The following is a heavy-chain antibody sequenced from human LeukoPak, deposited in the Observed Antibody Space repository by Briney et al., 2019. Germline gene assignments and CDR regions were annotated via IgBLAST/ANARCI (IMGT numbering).Heavy chain of an antibody. Sequence: QAGGSLRLSCAASGFTFSNYAMSWVRQAPGKGLEWVSAISGSGGSTYYADSVKGRFAISRDNSKNTLYLQMNSLRAEDTAVYYCAKAYCTNGVCSHWGQGTLVTVSS. CDR3: AKAYCTNGVCSH. J-gene: IGHJ4*02. D-gene: IGHD2-8*01. V-gene: IGHV3-23*01. CDR2: ISGSGGST. CDR1: GFTFSNYA.